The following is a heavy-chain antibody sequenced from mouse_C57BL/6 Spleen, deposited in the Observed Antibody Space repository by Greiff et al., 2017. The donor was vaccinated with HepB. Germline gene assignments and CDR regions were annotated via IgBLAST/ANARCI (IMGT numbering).Heavy chain of an antibody. V-gene: IGHV5-17*01. D-gene: IGHD2-4*01. CDR1: GFTFSDYG. CDR3: ARQDYDRGAWFAY. J-gene: IGHJ3*01. Sequence: EVQLVESGGGLVKPGGSLKLSCAASGFTFSDYGMHWVRQAPEKGLEWVAYISSGSSTIYYADTVKGRFTISRDNAKNTLFLQMTSLRSEDTAMYYCARQDYDRGAWFAYWGQGTLVTVSA. CDR2: ISSGSSTI.